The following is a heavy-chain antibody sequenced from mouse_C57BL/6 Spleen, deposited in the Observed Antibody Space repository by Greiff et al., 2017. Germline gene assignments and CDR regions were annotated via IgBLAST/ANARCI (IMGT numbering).Heavy chain of an antibody. CDR2: IDPSDSYT. V-gene: IGHV1-50*01. CDR1: GYTFTSYW. J-gene: IGHJ3*01. CDR3: ARNGYYYYDAVSWIAY. D-gene: IGHD2-4*01. Sequence: QVQLQQSGAELVKPGASVKLSCKASGYTFTSYWMQWVKQRPGQGLEWIGEIDPSDSYTNYNQKFKGKATLTVDTSSSSAYMQLSSLTSEDSAVYDCARNGYYYYDAVSWIAYWGQGTLVTVSA.